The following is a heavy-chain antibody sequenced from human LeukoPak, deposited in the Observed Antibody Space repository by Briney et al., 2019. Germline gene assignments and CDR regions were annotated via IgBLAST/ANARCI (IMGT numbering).Heavy chain of an antibody. Sequence: PSETLSLTCAVYGGSFSVYYWSWIRQPPGKGLEWMGEINQSGSTNYNPSLKSRVTISVDTSKKQFSLRLSPVTAADTAVYYCAAGCSSTSCYWYYYTDVWGKGTTVTVSS. CDR1: GGSFSVYY. CDR2: INQSGST. CDR3: AAGCSSTSCYWYYYTDV. D-gene: IGHD2-2*01. J-gene: IGHJ6*03. V-gene: IGHV4-34*01.